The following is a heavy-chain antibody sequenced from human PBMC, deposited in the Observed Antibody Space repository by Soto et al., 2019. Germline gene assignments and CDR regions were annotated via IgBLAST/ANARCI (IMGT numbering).Heavy chain of an antibody. V-gene: IGHV3-23*01. D-gene: IGHD3-3*01. CDR1: GFTFSSYA. CDR3: AKKEGDDFWAEAHY. CDR2: ISGSGGST. J-gene: IGHJ4*02. Sequence: GGSLRLSCAASGFTFSSYAMSWVRQAPGKGLEWVSAISGSGGSTYYADSVKGRFTISRDNSKNTLYLQMNSLRAEDTAVYYCAKKEGDDFWAEAHYWGQGTLVTVSS.